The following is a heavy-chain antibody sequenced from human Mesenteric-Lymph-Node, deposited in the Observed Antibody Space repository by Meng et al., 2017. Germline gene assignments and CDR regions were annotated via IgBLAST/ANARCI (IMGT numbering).Heavy chain of an antibody. V-gene: IGHV1-69*08. CDR2: IIPILGIA. CDR3: AREGITMVRGGIDP. J-gene: IGHJ5*02. D-gene: IGHD3-10*01. CDR1: GGTFSSYT. Sequence: QVQLVQFGGEVKKPGSSVKVSCKASGGTFSSYTISWVRQAPGQGLEWMGRIIPILGIANYAQKFQGRVTITADKSTSTAYMELSSLRSEDTAVYYCAREGITMVRGGIDPWGQGTLVTVSS.